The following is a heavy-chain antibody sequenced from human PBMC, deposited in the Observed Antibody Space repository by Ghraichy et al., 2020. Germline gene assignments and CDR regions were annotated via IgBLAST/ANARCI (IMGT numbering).Heavy chain of an antibody. CDR2: IYPGDSDT. CDR3: ARQTLCDSSGYYPHDAFDI. V-gene: IGHV5-51*01. D-gene: IGHD3-22*01. CDR1: GYSFTSYW. Sequence: GESLNISCKGSGYSFTSYWIGWVRQMPGKGLEWMGIIYPGDSDTRYSPSFQGQVTISADKSISTAYLQWSSLKASDTAMYYCARQTLCDSSGYYPHDAFDIWGQGTMVTVSS. J-gene: IGHJ3*02.